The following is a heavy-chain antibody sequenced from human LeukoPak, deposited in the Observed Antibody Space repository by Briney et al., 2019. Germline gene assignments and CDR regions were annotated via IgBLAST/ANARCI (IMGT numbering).Heavy chain of an antibody. CDR2: ISAYNGNT. CDR1: GYTFTSYG. V-gene: IGHV1-18*04. D-gene: IGHD3-10*01. Sequence: ASVKVSCKASGYTFTSYGISWVRQAPGQGLEWMGWISAYNGNTNYAQKLQGRVTMTTDTSTSTAYMGLRSLRSDDTAVYYCARTVMVRGVIIPKFDYWGQGTLVTVSS. CDR3: ARTVMVRGVIIPKFDY. J-gene: IGHJ4*02.